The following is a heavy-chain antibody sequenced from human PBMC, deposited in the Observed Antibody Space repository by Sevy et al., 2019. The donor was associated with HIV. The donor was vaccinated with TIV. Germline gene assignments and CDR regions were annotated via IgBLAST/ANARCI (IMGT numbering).Heavy chain of an antibody. CDR2: ISYDGSDK. D-gene: IGHD3-22*01. Sequence: GGSLRRSCAASGITFSYYGMHWVRQAPGKGLEWVAFISYDGSDKFYADSVKGRFTTSRDNSKNTLYLQMNSLRGEDTAVYFCAKDADRSGYTNDAHFDYWGQGTLVTVSS. CDR3: AKDADRSGYTNDAHFDY. CDR1: GITFSYYG. J-gene: IGHJ4*02. V-gene: IGHV3-30*18.